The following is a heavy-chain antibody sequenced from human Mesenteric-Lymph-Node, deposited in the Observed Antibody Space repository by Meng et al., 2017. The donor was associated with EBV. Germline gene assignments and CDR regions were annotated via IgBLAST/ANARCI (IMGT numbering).Heavy chain of an antibody. J-gene: IGHJ5*02. CDR3: ARQGYCRTTTCSTWFDP. CDR1: GGSFSGYS. V-gene: IGHV4-34*01. D-gene: IGHD2-2*01. Sequence: QVQLQQWGAGLLKPSXXXXXXGXIDGGSFSGYSWNWIRQAPGKGLEWIGKIHHSETTDYNPSLKDRVIISADTSKNQFSLKLTSVTAADTAVYYCARQGYCRTTTCSTWFDPWGQGTLVTVSS. CDR2: IHHSETT.